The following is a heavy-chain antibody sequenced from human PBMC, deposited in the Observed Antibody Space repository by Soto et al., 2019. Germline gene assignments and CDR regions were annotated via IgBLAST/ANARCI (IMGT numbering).Heavy chain of an antibody. D-gene: IGHD4-17*01. CDR2: INPSGGST. V-gene: IGHV1-46*01. Sequence: GASVKVSCKASGYTFTSYYMHWVRQAPGQGLEWMGIINPSGGSTSCAQKFQGRVTMTRDTSTSTVYMELSSLRSEDTAVYYCARDTTTVTTGTYYGMDVWGQGTTVTVSS. CDR3: ARDTTTVTTGTYYGMDV. J-gene: IGHJ6*02. CDR1: GYTFTSYY.